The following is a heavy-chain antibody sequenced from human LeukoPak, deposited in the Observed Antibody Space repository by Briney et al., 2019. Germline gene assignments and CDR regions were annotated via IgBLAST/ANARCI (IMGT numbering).Heavy chain of an antibody. CDR1: GGSISSYY. Sequence: PSETLSLTCTVSGGSISSYYWSWIRQPPGKGLEWIGDIYYSGSTNYNPSLKSRVTISVDTSKNQSSLRLSSVTAADTAVYYSARLASGSYGPLTPFDYWGQGTLVTVSS. CDR3: ARLASGSYGPLTPFDY. D-gene: IGHD1-26*01. J-gene: IGHJ4*02. CDR2: IYYSGST. V-gene: IGHV4-59*08.